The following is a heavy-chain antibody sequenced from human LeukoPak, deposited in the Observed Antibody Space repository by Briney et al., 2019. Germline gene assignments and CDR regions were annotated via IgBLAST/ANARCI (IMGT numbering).Heavy chain of an antibody. CDR1: GFTFSTYA. CDR3: AKTSRRNSGYDSPFDY. CDR2: VRGSDSRT. V-gene: IGHV3-23*01. Sequence: GGSLRLSCAASGFTFSTYAISWVRQAPGEWLEWVSGVRGSDSRTDYADSVKGRFTISRDNSKHTLYLQMNSLRAEDTAVYYCAKTSRRNSGYDSPFDYWGQGTLVTVSS. J-gene: IGHJ4*02. D-gene: IGHD5-12*01.